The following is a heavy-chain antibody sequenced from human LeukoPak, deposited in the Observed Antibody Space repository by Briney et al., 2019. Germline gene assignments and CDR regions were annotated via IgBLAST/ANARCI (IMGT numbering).Heavy chain of an antibody. D-gene: IGHD3-22*01. CDR3: ARESYDSSGYYYGGGFDY. V-gene: IGHV3-74*01. Sequence: GGSLRLSCAASGXTFSSYWIHWVRQAPGKGLVWVSRIYSDATYYADSVKGRFTISRDNAKNTLYLQMNSLRAEDTAVYYCARESYDSSGYYYGGGFDYWGQGTLVTVSS. CDR2: IYSDAT. CDR1: GXTFSSYW. J-gene: IGHJ4*02.